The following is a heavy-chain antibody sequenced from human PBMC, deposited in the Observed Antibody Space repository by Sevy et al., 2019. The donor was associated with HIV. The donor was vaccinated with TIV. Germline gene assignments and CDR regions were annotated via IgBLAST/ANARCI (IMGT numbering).Heavy chain of an antibody. V-gene: IGHV4-34*01. CDR1: GGPFSGYC. Sequence: SETLSLTCAVYGGPFSGYCWSWIRQSPGKGLEWIGEINESGSTKYIPPLKSRVLISVDTSRKQFYLQLTPVTAADTAVYYCANLSEDFNIWGQGTMVTVSS. D-gene: IGHD3-3*01. J-gene: IGHJ3*02. CDR2: INESGST. CDR3: ANLSEDFNI.